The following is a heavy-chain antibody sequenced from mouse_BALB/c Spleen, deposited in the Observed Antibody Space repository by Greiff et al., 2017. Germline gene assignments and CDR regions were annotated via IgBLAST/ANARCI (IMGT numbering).Heavy chain of an antibody. D-gene: IGHD2-3*01. CDR3: ARGDDGYTWFAY. J-gene: IGHJ3*01. V-gene: IGHV1-59*01. CDR1: GYTFTNYW. CDR2: IDPSDSYT. Sequence: QVQLQQPGAELVKPGASVKMSCKASGYTFTNYWMHWVKQRPGQGLEWIGVIDPSDSYTSYNQKFKGKATLTVDTSSSTAYMQLSSLTSEDSAVYYCARGDDGYTWFAYWGQGTLVTVSA.